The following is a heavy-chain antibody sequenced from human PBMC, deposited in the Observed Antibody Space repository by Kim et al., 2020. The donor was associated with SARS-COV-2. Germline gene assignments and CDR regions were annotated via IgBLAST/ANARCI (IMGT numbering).Heavy chain of an antibody. CDR2: IYYSGST. D-gene: IGHD2-15*01. CDR1: GGSISSGGYY. CDR3: ARSRLYGGNPYWYFDL. V-gene: IGHV4-31*03. Sequence: SETLSLTCTVSGGSISSGGYYWSWIRQHPGKGLEWIGYIYYSGSTYYNPSLKSRVTISVDTSKNQFSLKLSSVTAADTAVYYCARSRLYGGNPYWYFDLWGRGTLVTVSS. J-gene: IGHJ2*01.